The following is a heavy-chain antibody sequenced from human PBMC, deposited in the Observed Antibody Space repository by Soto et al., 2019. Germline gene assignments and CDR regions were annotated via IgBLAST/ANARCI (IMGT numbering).Heavy chain of an antibody. V-gene: IGHV4-59*08. CDR3: ARHSYGGLDY. J-gene: IGHJ4*02. CDR2: IHSTGTT. D-gene: IGHD4-17*01. CDR1: GGSVSNYY. Sequence: QVQLQESGPGLVKSSETLSLTCTVSGGSVSNYYWSWIRLPPGKGLEWIGYIHSTGTTNYNPSLKSRITISVDTSKDQLSLKVNSVTAADTAVYYCARHSYGGLDYWGQGTLVTVSS.